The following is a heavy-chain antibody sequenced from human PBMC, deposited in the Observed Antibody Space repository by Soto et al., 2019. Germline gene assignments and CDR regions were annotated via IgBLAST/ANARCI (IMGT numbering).Heavy chain of an antibody. V-gene: IGHV3-11*01. CDR2: ISSSGSTI. D-gene: IGHD6-6*01. Sequence: PGGSLRLSCAASGFTFSDYYMSWIRQAPGKGLEWVSYISSSGSTIYYADSVKGRFTISRDNAKNSLYLQMNSLRAEDTAVYYCARDLVVGSSSSMAGRWFDPWGQGTLVTVSS. CDR1: GFTFSDYY. J-gene: IGHJ5*02. CDR3: ARDLVVGSSSSMAGRWFDP.